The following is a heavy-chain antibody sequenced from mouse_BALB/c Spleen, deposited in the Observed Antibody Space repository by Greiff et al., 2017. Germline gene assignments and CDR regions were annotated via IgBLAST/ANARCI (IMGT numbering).Heavy chain of an antibody. D-gene: IGHD1-1*01. J-gene: IGHJ4*01. CDR2: IWAGGST. Sequence: QVQLKESGPGLVAPSQSLSITCTVSGFSLTSYGVHWVRQPPGKGLEWLGVIWAGGSTNYNSALMSRLSISKDNSKSQVFLKMNSLQTDDTAMYYCARDPSYYYGSSYYAMDYWGQGTSVTVSS. CDR3: ARDPSYYYGSSYYAMDY. CDR1: GFSLTSYG. V-gene: IGHV2-9*02.